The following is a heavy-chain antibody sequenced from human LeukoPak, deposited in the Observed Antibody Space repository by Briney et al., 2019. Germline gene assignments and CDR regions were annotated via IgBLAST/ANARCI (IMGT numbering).Heavy chain of an antibody. Sequence: PGGSLRLSCAASGFTFSSYAMSWVRQAPGKGLEWVSAISGSGGSTYYADSVKGRFTISRDNSKNTLYLQVNSLRAEDTALYYCAKVPNDYSNYYFDYWGQGTLVTVSS. D-gene: IGHD4-11*01. CDR3: AKVPNDYSNYYFDY. J-gene: IGHJ4*02. V-gene: IGHV3-23*01. CDR1: GFTFSSYA. CDR2: ISGSGGST.